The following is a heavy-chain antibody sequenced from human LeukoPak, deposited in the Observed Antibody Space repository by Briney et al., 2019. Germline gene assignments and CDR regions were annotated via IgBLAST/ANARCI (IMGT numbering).Heavy chain of an antibody. J-gene: IGHJ4*02. CDR1: GFTFSNYA. CDR2: ISGSGGST. D-gene: IGHD5-24*01. Sequence: SGGSLRLSCAASGFTFSNYAMSWVRQAPGKGLEWVSAISGSGGSTYYADSVKGRFTISRDNSKNTLFLQMNSLRVEDTVIYYCAKSTRDGYNLCFDYWGQGTLVTVSS. V-gene: IGHV3-23*01. CDR3: AKSTRDGYNLCFDY.